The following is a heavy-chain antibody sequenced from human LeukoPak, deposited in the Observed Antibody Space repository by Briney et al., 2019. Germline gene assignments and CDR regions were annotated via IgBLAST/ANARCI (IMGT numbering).Heavy chain of an antibody. D-gene: IGHD3-10*01. J-gene: IGHJ4*02. CDR2: IYYSGST. CDR1: GGSFSGYY. V-gene: IGHV4-59*08. CDR3: ARHFRYGSGRLFDY. Sequence: SETLSLTCAVYGGSFSGYYWSWIRQPPGKGLEWIGYIYYSGSTNYNPSLKSRVTISVDTSKNQFSLKLSSVTAADTAVYYCARHFRYGSGRLFDYWGQGTLVTVSS.